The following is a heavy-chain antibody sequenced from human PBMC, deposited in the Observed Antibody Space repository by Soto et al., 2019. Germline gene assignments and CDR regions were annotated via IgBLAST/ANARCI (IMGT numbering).Heavy chain of an antibody. Sequence: PGGSLRLSCAASGFTFSNYWMHWVRQAPGQGLVWVSRLNTNGRITDYADSVQGRFTISRDNARNTLYLQINSLRVEETAVYYCARDLGGVGSYLGQGTLVPVSS. CDR2: LNTNGRIT. CDR3: ARDLGGVGSY. D-gene: IGHD3-16*01. J-gene: IGHJ4*02. CDR1: GFTFSNYW. V-gene: IGHV3-74*01.